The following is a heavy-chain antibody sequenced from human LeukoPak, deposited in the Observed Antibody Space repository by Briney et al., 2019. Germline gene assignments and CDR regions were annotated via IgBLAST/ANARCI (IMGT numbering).Heavy chain of an antibody. CDR1: GYTFTSYD. V-gene: IGHV1-8*03. J-gene: IGHJ4*02. Sequence: ASVKVSCKASGYTFTSYDINWVRQATGQGLEWMGWMNPNSGNTGYAQKFQGRVTITRNTSISTAYMELSSLRSEDTAVYYCAKDLTKVRGVIIVSYDYWGQGTLVTVSS. D-gene: IGHD3-10*01. CDR2: MNPNSGNT. CDR3: AKDLTKVRGVIIVSYDY.